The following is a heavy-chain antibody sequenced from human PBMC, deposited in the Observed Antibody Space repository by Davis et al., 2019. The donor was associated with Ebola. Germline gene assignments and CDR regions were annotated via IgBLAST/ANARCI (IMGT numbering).Heavy chain of an antibody. CDR1: GFTFSSYA. Sequence: PGGSLRLSCAASGFTFSSYAMSWVRQAPGKGLEWVSAISGSGGSTYYADSVKDRFTISRDNAKNSLYLQMNSLRAEDTAVYYCARADYGSGSSYGMDVWGKGTTVTVSS. V-gene: IGHV3-23*01. CDR3: ARADYGSGSSYGMDV. J-gene: IGHJ6*04. CDR2: ISGSGGST. D-gene: IGHD3-10*01.